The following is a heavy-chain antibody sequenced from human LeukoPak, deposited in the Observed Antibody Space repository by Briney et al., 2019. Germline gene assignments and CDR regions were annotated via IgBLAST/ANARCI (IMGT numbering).Heavy chain of an antibody. CDR1: GGSISSSSYY. CDR3: ARDDFWSGYLDY. Sequence: KPSETLSLTCTVSGGSISSSSYYWGWIRQPPGKGLEWIGSIYYSGSTYYNPSLKSRVTISVDTSRNQFSLKLSSVTAADTAVYYCARDDFWSGYLDYWGQGTLVTVSS. V-gene: IGHV4-39*07. D-gene: IGHD3-3*01. J-gene: IGHJ4*02. CDR2: IYYSGST.